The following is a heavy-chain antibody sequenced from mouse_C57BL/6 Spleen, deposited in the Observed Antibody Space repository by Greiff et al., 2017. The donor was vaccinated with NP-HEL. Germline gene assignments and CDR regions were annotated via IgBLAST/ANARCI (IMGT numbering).Heavy chain of an antibody. D-gene: IGHD2-4*01. CDR1: GYTFTDYY. CDR3: ASHYDYDVGAMDY. CDR2: INPNTGGT. Sequence: EVQLQQSGPELVKPGASVKISCKASGYTFTDYYMNWVKQSHGKSLEWIGDINPNTGGTSYNQQFKGKATLTVDKSSSTAYMELRSLTSEDSAVDYCASHYDYDVGAMDYWGQGTSVTVSS. J-gene: IGHJ4*01. V-gene: IGHV1-26*01.